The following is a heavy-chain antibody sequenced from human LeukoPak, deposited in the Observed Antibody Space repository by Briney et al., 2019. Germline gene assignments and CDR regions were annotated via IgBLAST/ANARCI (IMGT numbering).Heavy chain of an antibody. CDR1: GYIFTSYG. D-gene: IGHD3-10*01. J-gene: IGHJ6*03. CDR3: ATRGIGPDLILSNYYYMDV. Sequence: GESLKISCKGSGYIFTSYGISWVRQAPGQGLEWMGWISAYNGNTNYAQKLQGRVTMTTDTSTSTAYMELRSLRSDDTAVYYCATRGIGPDLILSNYYYMDVWGKGTTVTISS. CDR2: ISAYNGNT. V-gene: IGHV1-18*01.